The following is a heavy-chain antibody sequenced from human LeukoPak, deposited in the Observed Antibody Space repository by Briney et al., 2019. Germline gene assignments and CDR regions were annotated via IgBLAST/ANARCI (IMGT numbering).Heavy chain of an antibody. V-gene: IGHV3-21*01. J-gene: IGHJ4*02. CDR1: GFTFSSYS. CDR3: ARVCDGYNDRDY. CDR2: ISSSSSYI. Sequence: GGSLRLSCAASGFTFSSYSMNWVRQAPGKWLEWVSSISSSSSYIYYADSVKGRFTISRDNAKNSLYLQMNSLRAEDTAVYYCARVCDGYNDRDYWGQGTLVTVSS. D-gene: IGHD5-24*01.